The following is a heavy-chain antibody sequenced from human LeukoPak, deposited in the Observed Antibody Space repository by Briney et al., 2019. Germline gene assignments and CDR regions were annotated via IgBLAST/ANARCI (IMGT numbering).Heavy chain of an antibody. V-gene: IGHV1-69*04. CDR3: ARDRGRATRLAYYYGMDV. J-gene: IGHJ6*02. CDR1: GGTFSSYA. D-gene: IGHD2-15*01. Sequence: SVKVSCKASGGTFSSYAISWVRQAPGQGLEWMGRIIPILGIANYAQKFQGRVTITADKSTSTAYMELSSLRSEDTAVYYCARDRGRATRLAYYYGMDVWGQGTTVTVSS. CDR2: IIPILGIA.